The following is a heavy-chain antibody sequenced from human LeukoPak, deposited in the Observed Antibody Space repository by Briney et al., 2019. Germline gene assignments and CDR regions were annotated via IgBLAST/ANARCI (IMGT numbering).Heavy chain of an antibody. V-gene: IGHV4-59*01. J-gene: IGHJ4*02. CDR1: GGSISSYY. Sequence: SETLSLTCTVSGGSISSYYWSWIRQPPGKGLEWIGYIYYIGSTNYNPSLKSRVTMSVDTSKNQFSLKLSSVAAADTAVYYCARGFGGQYYDSSGYAVDYWGQGTLVTVSS. D-gene: IGHD3-22*01. CDR2: IYYIGST. CDR3: ARGFGGQYYDSSGYAVDY.